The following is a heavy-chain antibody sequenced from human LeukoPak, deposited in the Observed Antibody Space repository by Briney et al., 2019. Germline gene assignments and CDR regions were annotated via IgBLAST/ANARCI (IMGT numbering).Heavy chain of an antibody. J-gene: IGHJ3*01. D-gene: IGHD3-3*02. CDR3: ATTQPTHFLRAENAFDL. CDR2: IYYTGST. Sequence: PSETLSLTCTVSGGSVSSSSYYWGWIRQPPGKGLEWIGSIYYTGSTYYSPSLKSRVAISVDTSKNQFSLKMRPATAADTAVYFCATTQPTHFLRAENAFDLWGQGTMVTVSS. CDR1: GGSVSSSSYY. V-gene: IGHV4-39*01.